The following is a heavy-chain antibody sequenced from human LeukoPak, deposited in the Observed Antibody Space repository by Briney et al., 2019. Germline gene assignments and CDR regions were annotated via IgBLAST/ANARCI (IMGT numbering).Heavy chain of an antibody. CDR1: GYTFTGYY. J-gene: IGHJ3*02. V-gene: IGHV1-2*02. CDR3: ARENGDYVDAFDI. D-gene: IGHD4-17*01. CDR2: INPNSGGT. Sequence: ASVKVSCTASGYTFTGYYMHWVRQAPGQGLEWMGWINPNSGGTNYAQKFQGRVTMTRDTSISTAYMELSRLRSDDTAVYYCARENGDYVDAFDIWGQGTMVTVSS.